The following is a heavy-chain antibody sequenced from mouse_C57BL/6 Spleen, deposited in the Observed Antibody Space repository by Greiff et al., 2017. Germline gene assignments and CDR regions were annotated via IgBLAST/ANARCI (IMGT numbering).Heavy chain of an antibody. CDR2: IYPGSGST. CDR1: GYTFTSSW. Sequence: QVQLQQPGAELVKPGASVKMSCKASGYTFTSSWITWVKQRPGQGLEWIGDIYPGSGSTNYNEKFKSKATLTVDTSSSTAYMQLSSLTSEDSAVYYCARREDYDAMDYWGQGTSVTVSS. V-gene: IGHV1-55*01. J-gene: IGHJ4*01. CDR3: ARREDYDAMDY.